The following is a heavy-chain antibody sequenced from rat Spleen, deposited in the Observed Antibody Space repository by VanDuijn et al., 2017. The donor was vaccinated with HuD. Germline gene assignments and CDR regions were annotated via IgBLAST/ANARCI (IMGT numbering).Heavy chain of an antibody. CDR2: ITNTGRSV. CDR1: GFTFNNYW. J-gene: IGHJ3*01. Sequence: EVQLVESGGGLVQPGRSLKLSCVASGFTFNNYWMTWIRQAPGKGLEWIASITNTGRSVHYPASVKGRFTLSRDNANSTLYLQMDSLRSEDTATYYCSTPTPGIPFTYWGQGTLVTVSS. CDR3: STPTPGIPFTY. V-gene: IGHV5-31*01. D-gene: IGHD1-4*01.